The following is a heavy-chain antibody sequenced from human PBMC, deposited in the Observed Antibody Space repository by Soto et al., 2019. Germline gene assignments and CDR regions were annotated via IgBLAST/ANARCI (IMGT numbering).Heavy chain of an antibody. CDR3: AIKEALTGYYDYYYGMDV. Sequence: GAPVKVSCKASGCTFTCYDNNWVRQATGQGLDWMGWMNPNRGNTGYAQKFQGRVTMTRNTSISTAYMELSSLRSEDTAVYYCAIKEALTGYYDYYYGMDVWGQGTTVTVSS. D-gene: IGHD3-9*01. CDR2: MNPNRGNT. V-gene: IGHV1-8*01. J-gene: IGHJ6*02. CDR1: GCTFTCYD.